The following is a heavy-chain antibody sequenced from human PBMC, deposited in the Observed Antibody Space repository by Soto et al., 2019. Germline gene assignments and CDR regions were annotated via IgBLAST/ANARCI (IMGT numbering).Heavy chain of an antibody. CDR1: GYSFTSYW. CDR3: ARGARAAGTSFGDWFDP. D-gene: IGHD6-13*01. Sequence: LGESLKISCKGSGYSFTSYWISWVRQMPGKGLEWMGRIDPSDSYTNYSPSFQGHVTISADKSISTAYLQWSSLKASDTAMYYCARGARAAGTSFGDWFDPWGQGTLVTVSS. CDR2: IDPSDSYT. J-gene: IGHJ5*02. V-gene: IGHV5-10-1*01.